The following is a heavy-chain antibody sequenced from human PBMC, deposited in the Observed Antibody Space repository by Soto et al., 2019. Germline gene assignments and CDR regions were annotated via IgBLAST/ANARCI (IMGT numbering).Heavy chain of an antibody. V-gene: IGHV3-23*01. CDR1: GFTFTTYA. J-gene: IGHJ4*02. Sequence: EVQLLESGGGLVQPGGSLRLSCAASGFTFTTYAMSWVRQPPGKGLEWISGISSSGDIPYYADSVKGRFTISRDQSKKTVYLQMNSLRAEDTALYYCAKVNSIVGDGDHDYWGQGTLVSVSS. CDR2: ISSSGDIP. CDR3: AKVNSIVGDGDHDY. D-gene: IGHD4-17*01.